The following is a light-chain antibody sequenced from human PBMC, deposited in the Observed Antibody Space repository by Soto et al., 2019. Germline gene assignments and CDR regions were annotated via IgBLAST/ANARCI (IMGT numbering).Light chain of an antibody. J-gene: IGLJ2*01. Sequence: NFMLTQPPSVSDSPGQTVTISCTRSSGSLAANYVHWYQQRPGRAPTILIYEDVERPSGVPDRVSGSIDTSSTSASLTLSGLQTDDEADYYCQSYDSSNYVVFGGGTKVTVL. CDR3: QSYDSSNYVV. V-gene: IGLV6-57*04. CDR1: SGSLAANY. CDR2: EDV.